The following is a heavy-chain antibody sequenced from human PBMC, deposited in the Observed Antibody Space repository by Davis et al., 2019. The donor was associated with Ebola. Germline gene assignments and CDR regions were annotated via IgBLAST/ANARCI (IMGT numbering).Heavy chain of an antibody. D-gene: IGHD3-22*01. CDR3: ARRVSYDSGGYAFDI. V-gene: IGHV4-4*02. CDR2: IYHSGST. CDR1: GGSISSSNW. Sequence: MPSETLSLTCAVSGGSISSSNWWSWVRQTPGKGLEWIGEIYHSGSTNYNPSLKSRVTISVDKSKNQFSLKLSSVTAADTAVYYCARRVSYDSGGYAFDIWGQGTMVTVSS. J-gene: IGHJ3*02.